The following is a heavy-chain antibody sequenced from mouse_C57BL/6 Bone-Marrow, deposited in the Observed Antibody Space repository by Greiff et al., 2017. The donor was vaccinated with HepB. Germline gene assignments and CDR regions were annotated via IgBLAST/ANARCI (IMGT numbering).Heavy chain of an antibody. V-gene: IGHV1-81*01. CDR2: IYPRSGNT. CDR3: ARCRSYGSSYGYYAMDY. J-gene: IGHJ4*01. D-gene: IGHD1-1*01. CDR1: GYTFTSYG. Sequence: QVQLQQSGAELARPGASVKLSCKASGYTFTSYGISWVKQRTGQGLEWIGEIYPRSGNTYYNEKFKGKATLTADKSSSTAYMELRSLTSEDSAVYFCARCRSYGSSYGYYAMDYWGQGTSVTVSS.